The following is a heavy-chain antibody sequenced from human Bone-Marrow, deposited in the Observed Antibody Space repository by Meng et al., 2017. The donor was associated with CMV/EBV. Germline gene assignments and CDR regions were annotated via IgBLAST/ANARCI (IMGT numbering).Heavy chain of an antibody. V-gene: IGHV1-2*02. Sequence: ASVKVSCKASGYTFTGYYMHWVRQAPGQGLEWMGWINPNSGGTNYAQKLQGRVTMTRDTSISTAYMELSRLRSDDTAVYYCAREAGGYCSSNSCRPAYNWFDPWGQGTLVTVSS. CDR2: INPNSGGT. CDR1: GYTFTGYY. CDR3: AREAGGYCSSNSCRPAYNWFDP. D-gene: IGHD2-2*01. J-gene: IGHJ5*02.